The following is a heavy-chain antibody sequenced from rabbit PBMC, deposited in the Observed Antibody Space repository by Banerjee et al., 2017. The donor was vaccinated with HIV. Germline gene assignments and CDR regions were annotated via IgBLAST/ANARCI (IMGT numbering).Heavy chain of an antibody. CDR2: IYTGNGST. CDR1: GFSFSSSNW. V-gene: IGHV1S45*01. Sequence: QEQLEESGGDLVKPEGSLTLTCKASGFSFSSSNWICWVRQAPGKGLEWIACIYTGNGSTYYASGVNGRFTISKTSSTTGTLQMTSLTAADTATYFCARGDAGSRYAFNLRGPGTLVTV. J-gene: IGHJ4*01. D-gene: IGHD4-2*01. CDR3: ARGDAGSRYAFNL.